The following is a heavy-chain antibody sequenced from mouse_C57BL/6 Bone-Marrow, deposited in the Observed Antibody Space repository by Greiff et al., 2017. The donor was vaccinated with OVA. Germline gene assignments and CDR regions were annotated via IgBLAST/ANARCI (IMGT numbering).Heavy chain of an antibody. CDR2: IDPSDSYT. CDR3: AREDSSGYLYYYAMDY. J-gene: IGHJ4*01. Sequence: VQLQQSGAELVKPGASVKLSCKASGYTFTSYWMQWVKQRPGQGLEWIGEIDPSDSYTNYNQKFKGKATLTVDTSSSTTYMQLGSLTSEDSAVYYCAREDSSGYLYYYAMDYWGQGTSVTVSS. D-gene: IGHD3-2*02. V-gene: IGHV1-50*01. CDR1: GYTFTSYW.